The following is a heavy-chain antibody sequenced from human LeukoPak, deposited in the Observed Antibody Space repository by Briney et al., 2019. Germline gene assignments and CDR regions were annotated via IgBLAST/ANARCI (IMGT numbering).Heavy chain of an antibody. CDR3: ASPTRGGAFDI. CDR2: LYSGGRT. CDR1: GFTVSTNY. J-gene: IGHJ3*02. D-gene: IGHD5-24*01. Sequence: GESLRLSCAASGFTVSTNYMTWLRQAPRKGLEWVSVLYSGGRTHYADSVKGRFTISRHNSKNTLYLQMNSLRAEDTAVYYCASPTRGGAFDIWGQGTMVTVSS. V-gene: IGHV3-53*04.